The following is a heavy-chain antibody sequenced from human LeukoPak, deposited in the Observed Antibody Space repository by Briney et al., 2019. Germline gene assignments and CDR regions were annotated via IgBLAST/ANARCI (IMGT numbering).Heavy chain of an antibody. CDR2: IYTSGST. CDR1: GGSISSYY. J-gene: IGHJ4*02. V-gene: IGHV4-4*07. CDR3: ARAKEYGSGSLDIGY. Sequence: SETHSLTCNVSGGSISSYYWSWIRQPAGKGLEWIGHIYTSGSTKYNPSLKSRVTMSVDTSKNQFSLKLSSVTAADTAMYYCARAKEYGSGSLDIGYWGQGTLVTVSS. D-gene: IGHD3-10*01.